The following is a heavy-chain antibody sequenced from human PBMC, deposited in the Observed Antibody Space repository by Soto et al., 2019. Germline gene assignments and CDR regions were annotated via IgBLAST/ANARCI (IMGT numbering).Heavy chain of an antibody. J-gene: IGHJ3*02. CDR2: IKQDANEM. Sequence: EVQVVESGGGLVQPGGSLRLSCAASGFKFSTYWMSWVRQAPGKGLEWLANIKQDANEMYYVDSVKGRFTISGDSAKNSIFLIMDSLRVEEPALYYWAAFNTSRQCAFDIWGQGTTVIVSS. CDR3: AAFNTSRQCAFDI. V-gene: IGHV3-7*01. CDR1: GFKFSTYW. D-gene: IGHD3-3*02.